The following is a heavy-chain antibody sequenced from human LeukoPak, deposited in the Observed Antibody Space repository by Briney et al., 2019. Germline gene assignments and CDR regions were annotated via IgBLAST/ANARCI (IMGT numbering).Heavy chain of an antibody. CDR1: GGSISSHY. D-gene: IGHD6-13*01. J-gene: IGHJ4*02. CDR3: ARSPYSSSVDY. CDR2: IYYSAST. Sequence: KPSETLSLTCSGSGGSISSHYWSWIRQPPGKGLEWIGYIYYSASTNYNPSLKSRVTISVDTSKNQFSLKLSSVTDADTAVYYCARSPYSSSVDYWGQGTLVTVSS. V-gene: IGHV4-59*11.